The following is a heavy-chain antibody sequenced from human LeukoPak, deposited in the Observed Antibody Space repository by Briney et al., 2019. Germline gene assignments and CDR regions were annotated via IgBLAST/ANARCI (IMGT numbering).Heavy chain of an antibody. CDR2: IKKDGSEK. CDR1: GFTFSSYW. V-gene: IGHV3-7*01. CDR3: AKDRGYRDLDSLDI. J-gene: IGHJ3*02. Sequence: GGSLRLSCAASGFTFSSYWMSWVRQAPGKGLEWVANIKKDGSEKYYVDSVKGRFTISRDNAKNSLYLQVNSLRAEDTAVYYCAKDRGYRDLDSLDIWGQGTMVTVSS. D-gene: IGHD5-18*01.